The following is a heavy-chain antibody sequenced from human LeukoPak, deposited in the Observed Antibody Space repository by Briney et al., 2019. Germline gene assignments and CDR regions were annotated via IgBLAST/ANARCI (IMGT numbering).Heavy chain of an antibody. Sequence: GGSLRLSCAASGFTFSSYSMHWVRQAPGKGLEWVSFISSSSSYKYYADSVKGRFTISRDNAKNTLYLQMNSLRAEDTAVYYCARVGGDWGFDYWGQGTLVTVSS. V-gene: IGHV3-21*01. CDR1: GFTFSSYS. J-gene: IGHJ4*02. CDR2: ISSSSSYK. D-gene: IGHD2-21*02. CDR3: ARVGGDWGFDY.